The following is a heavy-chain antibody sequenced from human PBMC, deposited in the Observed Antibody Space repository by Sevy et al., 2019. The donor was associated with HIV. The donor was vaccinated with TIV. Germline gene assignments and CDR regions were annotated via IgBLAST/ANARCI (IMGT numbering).Heavy chain of an antibody. V-gene: IGHV3-23*01. J-gene: IGHJ4*02. CDR3: SREGCTKPHDY. D-gene: IGHD2-8*01. CDR2: LSFGCGEI. Sequence: GGSLRLSCVASGFTFSKYSMSWVRQPPGKGLEWVSTLSFGCGEINYANSVKGRFTISRDNSKSSVYLQMNNLRPEDTAVYYCSREGCTKPHDYWGQGTLVTVSS. CDR1: GFTFSKYS.